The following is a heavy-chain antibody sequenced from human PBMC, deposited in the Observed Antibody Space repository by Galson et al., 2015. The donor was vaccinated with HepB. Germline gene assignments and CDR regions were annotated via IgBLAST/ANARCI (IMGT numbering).Heavy chain of an antibody. CDR3: ARGRGDIGGYYAFDY. D-gene: IGHD3-22*01. Sequence: SLRLSCAASGFTFSTYGLNWVRQAPGKGLEWVSAVSSSSIYKYYADSVKGRFTISRDNAKSSLYVQMNNLRVEDTAVYYCARGRGDIGGYYAFDYWGKGALVTVSS. J-gene: IGHJ4*02. CDR2: VSSSSIYK. CDR1: GFTFSTYG. V-gene: IGHV3-21*06.